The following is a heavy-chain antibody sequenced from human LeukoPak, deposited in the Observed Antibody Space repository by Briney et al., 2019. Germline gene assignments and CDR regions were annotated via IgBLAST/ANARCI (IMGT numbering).Heavy chain of an antibody. CDR1: GGSISSGGYY. V-gene: IGHV4-30-2*01. Sequence: SQTLSLTCTVSGGSISSGGYYWSWIRQPPGKGLEWIGYIYHSGSTYYNPSLKSRVTISVDRSKNQFSLKLSSVTAADTAVYYCARESVVLRYFDLWGRGTLVTVSS. CDR2: IYHSGST. D-gene: IGHD2-21*01. J-gene: IGHJ2*01. CDR3: ARESVVLRYFDL.